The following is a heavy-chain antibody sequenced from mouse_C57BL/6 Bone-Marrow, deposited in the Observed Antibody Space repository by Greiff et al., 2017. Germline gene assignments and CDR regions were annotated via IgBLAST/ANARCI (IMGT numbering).Heavy chain of an antibody. V-gene: IGHV1-75*01. Sequence: QVQLQQSGPELVKPGASVKISCKASGYTFTDYYINWVKQRPGQGLEWIGWIFPGCGSTYYNEKFKGKATLTVDKSSSTAYMLLSSLTSEDSAVYVGARVYDGYYDYNAMDYWGQGTTVTVSS. CDR1: GYTFTDYY. CDR2: IFPGCGST. D-gene: IGHD2-3*01. CDR3: ARVYDGYYDYNAMDY. J-gene: IGHJ4*01.